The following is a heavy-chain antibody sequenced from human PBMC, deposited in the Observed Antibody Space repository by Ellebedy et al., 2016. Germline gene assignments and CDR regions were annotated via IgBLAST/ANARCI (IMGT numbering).Heavy chain of an antibody. Sequence: GESLKISXAASGFTFSSYAMSWVRQAPGKGLEWVAVISYDGSNKYYADSVKGRFTISRDNSKNTLYLQMNSLRAEDTAVYYCAKGTLYSSGWYTRFDYWGQGTLVTVSS. CDR1: GFTFSSYA. CDR3: AKGTLYSSGWYTRFDY. D-gene: IGHD6-19*01. V-gene: IGHV3-30*18. CDR2: ISYDGSNK. J-gene: IGHJ4*02.